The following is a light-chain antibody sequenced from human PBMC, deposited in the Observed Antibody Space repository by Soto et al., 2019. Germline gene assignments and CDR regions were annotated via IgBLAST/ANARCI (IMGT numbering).Light chain of an antibody. CDR3: QQYENYPLT. J-gene: IGKJ4*01. V-gene: IGKV1-5*03. CDR1: QSIGAW. CDR2: SAS. Sequence: DIQMTQSPPTLSASVGDSVTLTCRASQSIGAWVAWYRQKPGKAPELQIYSASTLETGVPSRFSGSGSGTEFTLTVSSLQPDDFATYYGQQYENYPLTFGEGTK.